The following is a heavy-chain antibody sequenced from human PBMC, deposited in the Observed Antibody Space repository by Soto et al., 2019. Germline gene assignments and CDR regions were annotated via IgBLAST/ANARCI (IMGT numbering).Heavy chain of an antibody. J-gene: IGHJ6*02. CDR3: ARGDPLLWFGEKVYYGMDV. D-gene: IGHD3-10*01. CDR2: IYYSGST. Sequence: SETLSLTCTVSGGSISSYYWSWIRQPPGKGLEWIGYIYYSGSTNYNPSLKSRVTISVDTSKNQFSLKLTSRTAADTAVYYCARGDPLLWFGEKVYYGMDVWGQGTTVTVSS. CDR1: GGSISSYY. V-gene: IGHV4-59*13.